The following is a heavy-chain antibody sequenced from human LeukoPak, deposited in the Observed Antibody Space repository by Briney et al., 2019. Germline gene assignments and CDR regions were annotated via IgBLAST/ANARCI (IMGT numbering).Heavy chain of an antibody. J-gene: IGHJ3*02. CDR3: ARPGVGSGRYGAFDI. CDR1: GGSISSYY. CDR2: IYYSGIT. Sequence: SETLSLTCTVSGGSISSYYWSWIRQPAGKGLEWIGYIYYSGITNYNPSLKSRVTISVDTSKNQFSLKLSSVTAADTAVYYCARPGVGSGRYGAFDIWGQGTMVTVSS. V-gene: IGHV4-59*08. D-gene: IGHD5-18*01.